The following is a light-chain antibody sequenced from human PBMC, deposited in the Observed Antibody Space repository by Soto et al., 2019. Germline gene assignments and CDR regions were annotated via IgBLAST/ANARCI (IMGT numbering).Light chain of an antibody. CDR3: SSYTSSSTYV. CDR2: EVS. J-gene: IGLJ1*01. CDR1: STDVGGYNY. V-gene: IGLV2-14*01. Sequence: QSVLTQPASVSGSPGQSITISCTGSSTDVGGYNYVSLYQQHPGKAPKVMIYEVSNRPSGVSNRFSGSKSGNTASLTISGLQAEDEADYYCSSYTSSSTYVLGTGTKVTVL.